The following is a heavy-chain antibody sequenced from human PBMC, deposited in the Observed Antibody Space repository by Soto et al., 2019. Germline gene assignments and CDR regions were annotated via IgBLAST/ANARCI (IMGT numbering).Heavy chain of an antibody. D-gene: IGHD3-16*01. CDR2: IYYSGST. CDR1: GGSFSSYY. Sequence: SETLSLTCAVYGGSFSSYYWGWIRQPPGKGLEWIGSIYYSGSTYYNPSLKSRVTISVDTSKNQFSLKLSSVTAADTAVYYCARSGVTYWFDPWGQGNLVTVSS. V-gene: IGHV4-39*01. J-gene: IGHJ5*02. CDR3: ARSGVTYWFDP.